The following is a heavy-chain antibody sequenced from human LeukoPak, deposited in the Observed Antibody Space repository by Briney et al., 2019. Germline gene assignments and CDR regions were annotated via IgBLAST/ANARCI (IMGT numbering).Heavy chain of an antibody. Sequence: ASVKVSCKASGYTFTGYYMHWVRQAPGQGLEWMGGIIPIFGTANYAQKFQGRVTITADESTSTAYMELSSLRSEDTAVYYCARVPEGYCSGGSCYYFDYWGQGTLVTVSS. J-gene: IGHJ4*02. D-gene: IGHD2-15*01. CDR3: ARVPEGYCSGGSCYYFDY. CDR1: GYTFTGYY. V-gene: IGHV1-69*13. CDR2: IIPIFGTA.